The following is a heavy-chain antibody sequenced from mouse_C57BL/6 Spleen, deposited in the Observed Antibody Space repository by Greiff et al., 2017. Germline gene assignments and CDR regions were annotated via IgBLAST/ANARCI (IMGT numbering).Heavy chain of an antibody. V-gene: IGHV1-22*01. D-gene: IGHD1-1*01. CDR1: GYTFTDYN. Sequence: EVMLVESGPELVKPGASVKMSCKASGYTFTDYNMHWVKQSHGKRLEWIGYINPNNGGTSYNQKFKGKATLTVNKSSSTAYMELRSLTSEDSAVYYCATITSVVSTSFDYWGPGTTLTVSS. J-gene: IGHJ2*01. CDR2: INPNNGGT. CDR3: ATITSVVSTSFDY.